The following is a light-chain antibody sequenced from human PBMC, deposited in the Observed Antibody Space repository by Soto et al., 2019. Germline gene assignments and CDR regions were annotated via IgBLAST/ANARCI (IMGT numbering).Light chain of an antibody. Sequence: DIVMTQSPEYLAVSLGERVTIKCRSSQSILYSSNNRNLIAWYQQKPGQPPKLLIYWASTRQSGVPDRFSGSGSGRDFTLTISSLQAEDVAVYYCQQYYSPPRYTFGQGTRLGIK. CDR2: WAS. CDR3: QQYYSPPRYT. V-gene: IGKV4-1*01. CDR1: QSILYSSNNRNL. J-gene: IGKJ2*01.